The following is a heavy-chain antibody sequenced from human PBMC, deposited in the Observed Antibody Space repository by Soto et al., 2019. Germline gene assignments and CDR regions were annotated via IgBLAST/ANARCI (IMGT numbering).Heavy chain of an antibody. CDR2: INHSGST. CDR1: GGSFSGYY. D-gene: IGHD3-9*01. J-gene: IGHJ6*02. Sequence: PSETLSLTCAVYGGSFSGYYWSWIRQPPGQGLEWIGEINHSGSTNYNPTLKSRVTISVDTSKNQFSLKLSSVTAADTAVYYCARGFPSGYYDIVTDPGDDYYGMDVWGQGTTVTVSS. CDR3: ARGFPSGYYDIVTDPGDDYYGMDV. V-gene: IGHV4-34*01.